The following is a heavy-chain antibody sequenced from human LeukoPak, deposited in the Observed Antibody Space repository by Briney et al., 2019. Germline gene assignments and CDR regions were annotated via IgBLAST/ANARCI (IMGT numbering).Heavy chain of an antibody. D-gene: IGHD6-19*01. CDR2: IYYSGST. CDR3: ANSLGSSGWPIDALDI. Sequence: PSETLSLTCTVSGGSISSSSYYWSWIRQPPGKGLEWIGYIYYSGSTNYNPSLKSRVTISVDTSKNQLSLKLSSVTAADTAVYYCANSLGSSGWPIDALDIWGQGTMVTVSS. J-gene: IGHJ3*02. CDR1: GGSISSSSYY. V-gene: IGHV4-61*05.